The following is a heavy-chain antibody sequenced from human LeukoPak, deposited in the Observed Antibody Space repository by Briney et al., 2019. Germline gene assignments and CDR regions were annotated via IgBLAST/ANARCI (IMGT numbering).Heavy chain of an antibody. CDR1: GGSFSGYY. CDR2: INHSGST. CDR3: ARAWPFPYYDFWSGYPTQYYFDY. Sequence: SETLSLTCAVYGGSFSGYYWSWIRQPPGKGLEWIGEINHSGSTNYNPSLKSRVTISVDMSKNQFSLKLSSVTAADTAVYYCARAWPFPYYDFWSGYPTQYYFDYWGQGTLVTVSS. J-gene: IGHJ4*02. V-gene: IGHV4-34*01. D-gene: IGHD3-3*01.